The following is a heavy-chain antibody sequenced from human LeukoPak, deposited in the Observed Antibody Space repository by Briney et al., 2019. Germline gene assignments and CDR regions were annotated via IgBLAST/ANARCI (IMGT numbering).Heavy chain of an antibody. CDR3: ARGARYSSSWYGSNY. CDR2: MNPNSGNT. D-gene: IGHD6-13*01. Sequence: ASVKVSCKASEYTFTSYDINWVRQATGQGLEWMGWMNPNSGNTGYAQKFQGRVTITRNTSISTAYMELSSLRSEDTAVYYCARGARYSSSWYGSNYWGQGSLVTVSS. CDR1: EYTFTSYD. V-gene: IGHV1-8*03. J-gene: IGHJ4*02.